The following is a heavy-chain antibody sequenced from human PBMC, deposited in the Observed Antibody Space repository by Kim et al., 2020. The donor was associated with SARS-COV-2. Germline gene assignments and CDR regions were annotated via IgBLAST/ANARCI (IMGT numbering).Heavy chain of an antibody. J-gene: IGHJ6*02. CDR1: GFTFSSYG. Sequence: GGSLRLSCAASGFTFSSYGMHWVRQAPGKGLEWVAVISYDGSNKYYADSVKGRFTISRDNSKNTLYLQMNSLRAEDTAVYYCAKDRGDMTTVRNYYYYGMDVWGQGTTVTVSS. D-gene: IGHD4-4*01. CDR2: ISYDGSNK. CDR3: AKDRGDMTTVRNYYYYGMDV. V-gene: IGHV3-30*18.